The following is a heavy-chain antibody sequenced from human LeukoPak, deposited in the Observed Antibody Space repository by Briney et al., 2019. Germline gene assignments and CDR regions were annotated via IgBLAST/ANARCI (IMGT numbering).Heavy chain of an antibody. Sequence: GGSLRLSCAASGFTFSSYGMHWVRQAPGKGLEWVAVISYDGSNKYYADSVKGRFTISRDNSKNTLYLQMNSLRAEDTAVYYCATYDYVWGSYERVDYWGQGTLVTVSS. CDR3: ATYDYVWGSYERVDY. J-gene: IGHJ4*02. V-gene: IGHV3-30*03. CDR2: ISYDGSNK. D-gene: IGHD3-16*01. CDR1: GFTFSSYG.